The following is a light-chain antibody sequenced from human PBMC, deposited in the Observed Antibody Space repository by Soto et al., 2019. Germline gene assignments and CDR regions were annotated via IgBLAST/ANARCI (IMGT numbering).Light chain of an antibody. CDR1: RSNIGTNY. J-gene: IGLJ1*01. CDR2: RTN. Sequence: QSVLTQPPSASGTPVQRVIISCSGSRSNIGTNYVYWYQQLPGTAPKFVIYRTNQRPSGVPERFSASKSGTSASLAISGLRSKDEAYYYCAAWDDRLSGLVFGNGTKVTVL. V-gene: IGLV1-47*01. CDR3: AAWDDRLSGLV.